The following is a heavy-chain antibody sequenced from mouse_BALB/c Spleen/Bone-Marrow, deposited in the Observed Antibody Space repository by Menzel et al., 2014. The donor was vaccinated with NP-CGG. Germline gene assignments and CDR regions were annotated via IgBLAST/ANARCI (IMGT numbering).Heavy chain of an antibody. CDR3: TRETAVVADFDY. J-gene: IGHJ2*01. D-gene: IGHD1-1*01. V-gene: IGHV3-1*02. Sequence: VQLKESGPDLVKPSQSLSLTCTVTGYSITSGYGWHWIRQFPGNKLEWMGYIHYSGYTDYNPSLKSRISITRDTSKNQFFLQLKSVTTEDTATYYCTRETAVVADFDYWGQGTTLTVSS. CDR2: IHYSGYT. CDR1: GYSITSGYG.